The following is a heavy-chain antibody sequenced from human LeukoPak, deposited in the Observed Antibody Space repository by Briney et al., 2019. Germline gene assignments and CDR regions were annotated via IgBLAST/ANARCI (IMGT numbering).Heavy chain of an antibody. CDR3: AREGIAAAGTWWFDP. V-gene: IGHV4-34*01. CDR2: INHSGST. Sequence: PSETLSLTCTVYGGSFSGYYWSWIRQPPGKGLEWIGAINHSGSTNYNPSLKSRVTISVDTSKNQFSLKLSSVTAADTAVYYCAREGIAAAGTWWFDPWGQGTLVTVSS. D-gene: IGHD6-13*01. CDR1: GGSFSGYY. J-gene: IGHJ5*02.